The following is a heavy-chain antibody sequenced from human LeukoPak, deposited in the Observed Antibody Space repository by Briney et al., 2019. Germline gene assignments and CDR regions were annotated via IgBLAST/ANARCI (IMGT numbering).Heavy chain of an antibody. CDR1: GASISSSY. Sequence: PSETLSLTCTVSGASISSSYWSWVRQPPGKRLEWIGFIYYNGNTNSNPSLKSRVTISVDTSKNQFSLKLTSVTAADTAVYYCVRGNYDNRRYSNAFDIWGQGAMVTVSS. D-gene: IGHD3-22*01. CDR3: VRGNYDNRRYSNAFDI. CDR2: IYYNGNT. V-gene: IGHV4-59*01. J-gene: IGHJ3*02.